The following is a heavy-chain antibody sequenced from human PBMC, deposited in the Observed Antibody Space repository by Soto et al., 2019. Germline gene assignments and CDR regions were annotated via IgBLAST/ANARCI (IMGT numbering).Heavy chain of an antibody. V-gene: IGHV4-59*08. D-gene: IGHD3-16*01. CDR1: GDSISSDY. J-gene: IGHJ4*02. CDR3: ARRWDWGSLGY. Sequence: QVQLQESGPGLVKPSETLSLTCTVSGDSISSDYWSWIRQPPGKGLEWIGFIYYGGSINYNPSLESRVAISVDTSKNQFSLKLTSVTAADTAVYYCARRWDWGSLGYWGQGTLVTVSS. CDR2: IYYGGSI.